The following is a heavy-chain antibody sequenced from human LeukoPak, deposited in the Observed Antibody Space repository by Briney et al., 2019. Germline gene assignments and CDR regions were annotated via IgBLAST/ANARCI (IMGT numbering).Heavy chain of an antibody. J-gene: IGHJ4*02. CDR3: ARDFDMGITPGDDFDF. CDR1: GFSFSKYW. V-gene: IGHV3-74*01. D-gene: IGHD3-9*01. CDR2: IKEDGTYT. Sequence: PGGSLRLSCAASGFSFSKYWMHWVRQTPEEGLVWVARIKEDGTYTSYADSVKGRFTISRDNARNTVFLQMNSLRAEDTAVYYCARDFDMGITPGDDFDFWGQGTLVTVSS.